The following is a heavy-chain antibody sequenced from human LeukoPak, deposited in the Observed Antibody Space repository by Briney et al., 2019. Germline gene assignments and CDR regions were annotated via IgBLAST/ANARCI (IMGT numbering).Heavy chain of an antibody. Sequence: PSETLSLTCAVYGGSFSGYYWSRIRQPPGKGLEWIGEINHSGSTNYNPSLKSRVTISVDTSKNQFSLKLSSVTAADTAVYYCARGSRSRYPPSTHGYYFDYWGQGTLVTVSS. D-gene: IGHD6-13*01. V-gene: IGHV4-34*01. CDR2: INHSGST. CDR3: ARGSRSRYPPSTHGYYFDY. J-gene: IGHJ4*02. CDR1: GGSFSGYY.